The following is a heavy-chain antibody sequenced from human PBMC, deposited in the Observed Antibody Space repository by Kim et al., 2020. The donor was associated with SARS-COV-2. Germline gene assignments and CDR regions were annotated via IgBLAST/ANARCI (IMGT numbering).Heavy chain of an antibody. V-gene: IGHV5-10-1*01. CDR3: AINPYEAVAGTMFSLFDY. CDR1: GYSFTSYW. Sequence: GESLKISCKGSGYSFTSYWISWVRQMPGKGLEWMGRIDPSDSYTNYSPSFQGHVTISADKSISTAYLQWSSLKASDTAMYYCAINPYEAVAGTMFSLFDYWGQGTLVTVSS. CDR2: IDPSDSYT. J-gene: IGHJ4*02. D-gene: IGHD6-19*01.